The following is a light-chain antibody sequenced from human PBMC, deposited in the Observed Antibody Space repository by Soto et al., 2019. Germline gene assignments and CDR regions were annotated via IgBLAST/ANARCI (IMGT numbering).Light chain of an antibody. CDR2: DAS. J-gene: IGKJ3*01. CDR1: QGIRNY. V-gene: IGKV3-11*01. CDR3: KKRTNWPA. Sequence: EVVLTQSPATLSLSPGERATLSCRASQGIRNYLAWYQQKPGQAPRLLIYDASNRATGIPARFSGSGSGTNFPPPISSQGPEVLEFYYCKKRTNWPAFAQGTRVD.